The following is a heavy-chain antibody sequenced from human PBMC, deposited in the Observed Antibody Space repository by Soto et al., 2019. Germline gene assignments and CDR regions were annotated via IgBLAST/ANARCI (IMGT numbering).Heavy chain of an antibody. CDR1: GYTFTSYG. CDR2: ISAYNGNT. Sequence: GASVKVSCKASGYTFTSYGISWVRQAPGQGLEWMGWISAYNGNTNYAQKLQGRVTMTTDTSTSTAYMELRSLRSDDTAVYYCARDLYEVRGVIPNYYYYGMDVWGQGTTVTVSS. CDR3: ARDLYEVRGVIPNYYYYGMDV. D-gene: IGHD3-10*01. J-gene: IGHJ6*02. V-gene: IGHV1-18*01.